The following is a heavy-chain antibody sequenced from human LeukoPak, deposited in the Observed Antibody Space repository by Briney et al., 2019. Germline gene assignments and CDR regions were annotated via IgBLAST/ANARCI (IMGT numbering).Heavy chain of an antibody. CDR1: GGSISSYY. D-gene: IGHD3-10*01. J-gene: IGHJ4*02. V-gene: IGHV4-59*01. CDR2: IYYSGRT. Sequence: SETLSLTCTVSGGSISSYYWSWIRRPPGKGLEWIGDIYYSGRTNYNPSVKSRVTISLDTSKNQFSLKLRSVTAADTAVYYCAGQRFGELDYWGQGTLVTVSS. CDR3: AGQRFGELDY.